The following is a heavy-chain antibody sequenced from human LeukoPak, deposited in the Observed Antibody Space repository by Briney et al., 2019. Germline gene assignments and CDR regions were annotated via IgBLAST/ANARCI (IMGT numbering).Heavy chain of an antibody. CDR2: ISVYNANT. CDR3: ARDRGSSGWVYYYYYYYMDV. V-gene: IGHV1-18*01. CDR1: GYTFTSYG. Sequence: ASVKVSCKASGYTFTSYGISWVRQAPGQGLEWMGWISVYNANTNYAQKLQGRVTMTTDTSTSTAYMELRSLRSDDTAVYYCARDRGSSGWVYYYYYYYMDVWGKGTTVTVSS. J-gene: IGHJ6*03. D-gene: IGHD6-19*01.